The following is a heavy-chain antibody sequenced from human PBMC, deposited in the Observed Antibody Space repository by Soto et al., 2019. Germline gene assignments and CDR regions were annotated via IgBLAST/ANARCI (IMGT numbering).Heavy chain of an antibody. Sequence: GESLKISCKGSGYSFTSYWIGWVRQMPGKGLEWMGIIYPGDSDTRYSPSFQGQVTISADKSISTAYLQWSSLKASDTAMYYCARRYCSSTSCWLFDYWGQGTLVTVSS. V-gene: IGHV5-51*01. CDR2: IYPGDSDT. CDR1: GYSFTSYW. D-gene: IGHD2-2*01. J-gene: IGHJ4*02. CDR3: ARRYCSSTSCWLFDY.